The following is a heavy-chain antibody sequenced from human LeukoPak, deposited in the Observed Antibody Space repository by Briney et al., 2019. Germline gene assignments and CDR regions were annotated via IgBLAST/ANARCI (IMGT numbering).Heavy chain of an antibody. J-gene: IGHJ4*02. D-gene: IGHD3-22*01. Sequence: PGGSLRLSCVASGFTFSSHAMHWVRQAPGKGLEWVAVISYDGSNKYCADSVKGRFTISRDNSKNTLYLQMNSLRAEDTAVYYCARALDYYDSSGYYGYWGQGTLVTVSS. CDR1: GFTFSSHA. CDR3: ARALDYYDSSGYYGY. V-gene: IGHV3-30-3*01. CDR2: ISYDGSNK.